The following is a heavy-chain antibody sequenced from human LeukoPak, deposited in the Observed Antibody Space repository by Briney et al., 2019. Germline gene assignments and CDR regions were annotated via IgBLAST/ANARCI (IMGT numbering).Heavy chain of an antibody. V-gene: IGHV4-34*01. Sequence: QASETLSLTCAVYGGSFSGYYWSWIRQPPGKGLEWIGEINHSGSTNCNPSLKSRVTISVDTSKNQLFMKLRTVTAADTAVYYWERAEPLHSYGYSWGQGTLVTVSS. CDR2: INHSGST. CDR3: ERAEPLHSYGYS. CDR1: GGSFSGYY. D-gene: IGHD5-18*01. J-gene: IGHJ4*02.